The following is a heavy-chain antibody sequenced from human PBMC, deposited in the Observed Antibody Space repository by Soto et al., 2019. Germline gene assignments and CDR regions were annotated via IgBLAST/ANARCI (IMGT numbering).Heavy chain of an antibody. Sequence: EVHLVESGGGLVQPGGSLRLSCAASGFTFSSYWMTWVRQAPGKGLEWVANIKQDGGGKYYVDSVKGRFTISRENAKNSLYLQVNSLRAEDTAVYYCAKAIYGGNSDFGYWGQGTLVTVSS. CDR3: AKAIYGGNSDFGY. CDR1: GFTFSSYW. V-gene: IGHV3-7*05. CDR2: IKQDGGGK. J-gene: IGHJ4*02. D-gene: IGHD4-17*01.